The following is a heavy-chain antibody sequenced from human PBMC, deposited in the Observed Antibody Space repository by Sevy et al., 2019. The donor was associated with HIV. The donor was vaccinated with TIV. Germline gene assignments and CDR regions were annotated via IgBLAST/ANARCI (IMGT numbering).Heavy chain of an antibody. J-gene: IGHJ6*02. D-gene: IGHD5-12*01. CDR3: AKDFPDIVATMYYYYGMDV. CDR2: ISYDGSNK. Sequence: GGSLRLSCAASGFTFSSYDMHWVRQAPGKGLEWVAVISYDGSNKYYADSVKGRFTISRDNSKNTLYLQMNSLRAEDTAVYYCAKDFPDIVATMYYYYGMDVWGQGTTVTVSS. V-gene: IGHV3-30*18. CDR1: GFTFSSYD.